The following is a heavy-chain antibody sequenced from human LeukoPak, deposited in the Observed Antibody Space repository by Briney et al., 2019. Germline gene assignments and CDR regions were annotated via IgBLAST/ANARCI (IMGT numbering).Heavy chain of an antibody. V-gene: IGHV3-30-3*01. Sequence: PGGSLRLSCAASGFTFSSYAMHWVRQAPGKGLEWVAVISYDGSNKYYADSVKGRFTISRDNSKSTLYLQMNSLRAEDTAVYYCARDLGRPNSVAGTSVPLYYFDYWGQGTLVTVSS. CDR1: GFTFSSYA. CDR3: ARDLGRPNSVAGTSVPLYYFDY. CDR2: ISYDGSNK. D-gene: IGHD6-19*01. J-gene: IGHJ4*02.